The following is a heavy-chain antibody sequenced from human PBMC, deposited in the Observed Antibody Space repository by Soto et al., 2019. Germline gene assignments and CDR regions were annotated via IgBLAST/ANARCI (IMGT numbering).Heavy chain of an antibody. V-gene: IGHV3-74*01. Sequence: GGSLRLSCAASGFTFSNSWMHWVRQAPGKGLVWVSRINSDGSITTYADSVKGRFTISRDNAKDTLYLQMNSLRAEDKAVYYCAKAPAWFDPWGQGTLVTAPQ. J-gene: IGHJ5*02. CDR1: GFTFSNSW. CDR2: INSDGSIT. CDR3: AKAPAWFDP.